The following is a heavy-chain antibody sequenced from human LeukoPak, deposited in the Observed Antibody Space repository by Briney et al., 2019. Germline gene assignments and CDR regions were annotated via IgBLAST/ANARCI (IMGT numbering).Heavy chain of an antibody. CDR1: GYTFTSYD. Sequence: ASVKVSCKASGYTFTSYDINWVRQATGQGLEWMGWMNPNSGNTGYAQKFQGRVAITRNTSISTAYMELSSLRSDDTAVYYCARADKDGHYYYGMDVWGQGTTVTVSS. V-gene: IGHV1-8*01. CDR3: ARADKDGHYYYGMDV. J-gene: IGHJ6*02. CDR2: MNPNSGNT.